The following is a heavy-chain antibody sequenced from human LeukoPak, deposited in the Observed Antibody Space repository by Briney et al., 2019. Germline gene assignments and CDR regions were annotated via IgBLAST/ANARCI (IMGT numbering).Heavy chain of an antibody. CDR1: GFTFSSYW. V-gene: IGHV3-74*01. D-gene: IGHD1-1*01. CDR2: ISSDGSST. J-gene: IGHJ4*02. CDR3: VRDGDAEVELDY. Sequence: GGSLRLSCAASGFTFSSYWMHWVRQAPGKGLEWVSRISSDGSSTTNADSVTGRFTISRDNAKNTLYLQMNSLRGEDTAVYYCVRDGDAEVELDYWGQGTLVTVSS.